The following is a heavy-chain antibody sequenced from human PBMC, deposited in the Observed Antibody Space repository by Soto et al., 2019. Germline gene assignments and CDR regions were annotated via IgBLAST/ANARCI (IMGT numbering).Heavy chain of an antibody. CDR3: ARDVPPGSSGVYWGAVDL. V-gene: IGHV3-7*05. D-gene: IGHD2-8*02. J-gene: IGHJ3*01. Sequence: EVQLVESGGGLVQPGGSLTLSCAASEFAFSSYWMTWVRQAPGKGLEWVANIRKDGSQRSYLDSVRGRFTISRDNSKNSLYLQINSMRAEDTALYFCARDVPPGSSGVYWGAVDLWSQGTIVTVS. CDR2: IRKDGSQR. CDR1: EFAFSSYW.